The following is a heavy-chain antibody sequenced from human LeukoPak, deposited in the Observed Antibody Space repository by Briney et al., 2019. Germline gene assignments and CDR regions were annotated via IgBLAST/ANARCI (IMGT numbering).Heavy chain of an antibody. CDR2: INYSGST. CDR3: ARRLSSWYVFDY. V-gene: IGHV4-59*01. D-gene: IGHD6-13*01. J-gene: IGHJ4*02. CDR1: GGSISNYY. Sequence: SETLSLTCTVSGGSISNYYWSWIRQPPGKGLEWIGYINYSGSTNYNPSLKSRVTISVDTSKNQFSLRLSSVTAADTAVYYCARRLSSWYVFDYWGQRTVVSVSS.